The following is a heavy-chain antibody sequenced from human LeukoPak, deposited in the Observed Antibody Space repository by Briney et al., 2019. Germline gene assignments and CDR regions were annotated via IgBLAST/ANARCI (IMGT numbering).Heavy chain of an antibody. Sequence: PGGSLRLSCAASGFIFSNYDMSWVRQAPGKGLEWVSVIYSGGSTYYADSVKGRFTISRDNSKNTLYLQMNSLRAEDTAVYYCARSVRYCSGGSCPDVWGQGTTVTVSS. D-gene: IGHD2-15*01. CDR3: ARSVRYCSGGSCPDV. V-gene: IGHV3-53*01. CDR1: GFIFSNYD. J-gene: IGHJ6*02. CDR2: IYSGGST.